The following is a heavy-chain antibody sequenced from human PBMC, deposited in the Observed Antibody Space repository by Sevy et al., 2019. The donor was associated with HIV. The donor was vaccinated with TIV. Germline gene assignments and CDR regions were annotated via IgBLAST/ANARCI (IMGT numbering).Heavy chain of an antibody. D-gene: IGHD6-19*01. V-gene: IGHV3-23*01. CDR1: GFTFSSYA. Sequence: GGSLRLSCAASGFTFSSYAMSWVRQAPGKGLEWVSAISGSGGSTYYSDSVKGRFTISRDNSKNTLYLQMNSLRAEDTAVYYCAKDGTRIAVAYYFDYWGQGTLVTVSS. J-gene: IGHJ4*02. CDR3: AKDGTRIAVAYYFDY. CDR2: ISGSGGST.